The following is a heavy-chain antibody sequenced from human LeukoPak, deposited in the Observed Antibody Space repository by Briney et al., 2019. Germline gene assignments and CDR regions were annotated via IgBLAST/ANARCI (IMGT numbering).Heavy chain of an antibody. CDR1: GFTFSNYW. J-gene: IGHJ6*02. V-gene: IGHV3-74*01. CDR3: ARELYYYDSSGYVYGMDV. D-gene: IGHD3-22*01. Sequence: GGSLRLSCAASGFTFSNYWMHWVRQAPGKGPVWVSRINTDGNITTYADSVKGRFSISRDNAKNALYLQMNSLRAEDTAVYYCARELYYYDSSGYVYGMDVWGQGTTVTVSS. CDR2: INTDGNIT.